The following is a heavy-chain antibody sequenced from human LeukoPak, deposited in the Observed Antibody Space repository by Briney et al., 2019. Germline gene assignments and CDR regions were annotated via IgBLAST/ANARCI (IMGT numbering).Heavy chain of an antibody. Sequence: PSETLSLTCSVSGGSINSCWWSWIRQPAGEGLEFIGRIYTTGMTNYNPSLKSRVSMSVDTSKNKFSLELRSVTAADTAVYFCARAGYTISSYRFDYWGQGALVTVSS. D-gene: IGHD3-16*02. CDR2: IYTTGMT. V-gene: IGHV4-4*07. CDR1: GGSINSCW. J-gene: IGHJ4*02. CDR3: ARAGYTISSYRFDY.